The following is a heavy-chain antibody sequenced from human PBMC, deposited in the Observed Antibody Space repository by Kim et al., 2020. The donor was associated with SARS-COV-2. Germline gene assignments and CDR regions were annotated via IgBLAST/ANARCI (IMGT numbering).Heavy chain of an antibody. CDR3: ARVVLSHDNNPCAASDA. V-gene: IGHV3-66*01. CDR1: GFTVSSNY. J-gene: IGHJ5*01. Sequence: GGSLRLSCAASGFTVSSNYMTWVRQSPGKGLEWVSVIYTGGSTFYADSVKGRFTISRDNSKNMVYLQMNSLTVGDTAVYYCARVVLSHDNNPCAASDAWG. CDR2: IYTGGST. D-gene: IGHD3-9*01.